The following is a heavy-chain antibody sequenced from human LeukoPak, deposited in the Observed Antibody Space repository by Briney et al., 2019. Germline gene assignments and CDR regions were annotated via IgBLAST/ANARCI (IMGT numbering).Heavy chain of an antibody. CDR2: ISGGGGRT. CDR3: VRGYSFGPYGMDV. D-gene: IGHD2-15*01. CDR1: GFTFSNYA. J-gene: IGHJ6*02. Sequence: PGGSLRLSCAGSGFTFSNYAMNWVRQAPGKGLGCVSVISGGGGRTYYADSVKGRFTVSRDNSKNTLYLQMSSLRAEDTAVYFCVRGYSFGPYGMDVWGQGTTVAVSS. V-gene: IGHV3-23*01.